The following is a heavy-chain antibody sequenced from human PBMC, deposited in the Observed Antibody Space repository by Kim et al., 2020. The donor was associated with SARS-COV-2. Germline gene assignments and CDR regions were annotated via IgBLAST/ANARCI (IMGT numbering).Heavy chain of an antibody. CDR3: ARAAQLRYFDWLLGNTYYYYYGIDV. CDR2: IYYSGST. J-gene: IGHJ6*02. CDR1: GGSVSSGSYY. D-gene: IGHD3-9*01. Sequence: SETLSLTCTVSGGSVSSGSYYWSWIRQPPGKGLEWIGYIYYSGSTNYNPSLKSRFTISVDTSKNQFSLKLSSVTAADTAVYYCARAAQLRYFDWLLGNTYYYYYGIDVWGQGTTVTVSS. V-gene: IGHV4-61*01.